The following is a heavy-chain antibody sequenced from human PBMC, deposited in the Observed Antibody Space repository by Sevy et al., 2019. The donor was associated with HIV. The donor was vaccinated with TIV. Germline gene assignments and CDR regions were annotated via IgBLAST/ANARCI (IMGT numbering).Heavy chain of an antibody. CDR3: ARGKYYGKDPTFDY. Sequence: GGSLRLSCAASGFTFSSYAMHWVRQAPGKGLEWVAVISYDGSNKYYADSVKGRFTISRDNSKNTLYLQMNSLRAEDTAVYYCARGKYYGKDPTFDYWGQGTLVTVSS. D-gene: IGHD3-10*01. J-gene: IGHJ4*02. CDR1: GFTFSSYA. V-gene: IGHV3-30-3*01. CDR2: ISYDGSNK.